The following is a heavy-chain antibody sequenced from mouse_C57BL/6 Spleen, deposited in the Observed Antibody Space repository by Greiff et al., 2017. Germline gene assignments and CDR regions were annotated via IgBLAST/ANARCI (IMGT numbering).Heavy chain of an antibody. CDR3: AILYGYDVGGDAMDY. Sequence: QVQLQQSGPELVKPGASVKISCKASGYAFSSSWMNWVKQRPGKGLEWIGRIYPGDGDTNYNGKFKGKATLNADKSSSTAYMQLSSLTSEDSAVYFCAILYGYDVGGDAMDYWGQGTSVTVSS. CDR1: GYAFSSSW. CDR2: IYPGDGDT. V-gene: IGHV1-82*01. J-gene: IGHJ4*01. D-gene: IGHD2-2*01.